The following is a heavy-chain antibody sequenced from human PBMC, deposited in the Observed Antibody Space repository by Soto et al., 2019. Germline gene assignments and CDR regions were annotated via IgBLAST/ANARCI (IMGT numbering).Heavy chain of an antibody. Sequence: SETLSLTCTVSGGSISSGDYYWSWIRQPPGKGLEWIGYIYYSGSTYYTRSLKSRVAILVDTSKNQFSLKLSSVTAADTAVYYCARSSIAAWTWFDPWGQGTLVTVSS. CDR1: GGSISSGDYY. V-gene: IGHV4-30-4*01. CDR2: IYYSGST. CDR3: ARSSIAAWTWFDP. J-gene: IGHJ5*02. D-gene: IGHD6-6*01.